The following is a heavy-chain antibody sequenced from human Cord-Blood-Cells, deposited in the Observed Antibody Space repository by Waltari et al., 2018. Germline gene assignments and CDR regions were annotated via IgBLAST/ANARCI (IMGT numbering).Heavy chain of an antibody. V-gene: IGHV1-69*12. CDR2: IIPIFGTA. J-gene: IGHJ3*02. CDR3: AREVGALVRFAFDI. Sequence: QVQLVQSGAEVNKPASSVKVSYKAPGRTSRNYAIRWVRPPPGQGVEWMGGIIPIFGTANYAQKVQGRVTITADESTSTDYMELSSLRSEDTAVYYCAREVGALVRFAFDIWGQGTMVTVSS. CDR1: GRTSRNYA. D-gene: IGHD1-26*01.